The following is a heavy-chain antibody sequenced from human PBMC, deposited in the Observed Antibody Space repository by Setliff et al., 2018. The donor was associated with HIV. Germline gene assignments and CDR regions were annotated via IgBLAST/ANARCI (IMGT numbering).Heavy chain of an antibody. Sequence: NPSETLSLTCAVSGYPISSGHYWGWIRQSPEKGLEWIGTVHHTGTTFYNPSLSSRLTISVDTPNNQFSLRLTSVTAADTATYYCAKERSNNDGTYDFWGRGTVVTVSS. D-gene: IGHD1-1*01. V-gene: IGHV4-38-2*02. J-gene: IGHJ3*01. CDR1: GYPISSGHY. CDR3: AKERSNNDGTYDF. CDR2: VHHTGTT.